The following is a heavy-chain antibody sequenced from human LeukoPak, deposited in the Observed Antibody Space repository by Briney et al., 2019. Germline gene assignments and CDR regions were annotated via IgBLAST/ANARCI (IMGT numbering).Heavy chain of an antibody. CDR3: ARGQDGITMISLSLGAFDI. V-gene: IGHV4-39*07. CDR2: VFYNGAT. J-gene: IGHJ3*02. CDR1: GGSISSSIYY. Sequence: SETLSLTCIVSGGSISSSIYYWAWVRQPPGKGLEWIGTVFYNGATQYSPSLRSRVTISIDTSTDQFSLKLTSVTAADTALYYCARGQDGITMISLSLGAFDIWGQGTMVTVSS. D-gene: IGHD3-22*01.